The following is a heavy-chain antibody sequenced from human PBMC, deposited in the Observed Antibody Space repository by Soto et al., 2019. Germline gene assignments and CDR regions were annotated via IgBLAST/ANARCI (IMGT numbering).Heavy chain of an antibody. CDR1: GYIFTNYY. D-gene: IGHD1-26*01. V-gene: IGHV1-46*01. J-gene: IGHJ5*02. CDR2: INPGGGAT. CDR3: ARGIEGANILWFDP. Sequence: ASVKVSCKASGYIFTNYYIYWVRQAPGQGLEYVGIINPGGGATDYTQKFQGRVTMTRDTSTSTVYMELRSLRYEDTAVYYCARGIEGANILWFDPWGQGTLVTVSS.